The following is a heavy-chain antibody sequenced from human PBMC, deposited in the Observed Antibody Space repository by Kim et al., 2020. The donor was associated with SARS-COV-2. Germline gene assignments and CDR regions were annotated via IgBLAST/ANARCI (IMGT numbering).Heavy chain of an antibody. D-gene: IGHD3-10*01. CDR2: LSSNGGST. V-gene: IGHV3-64D*06. Sequence: GGSLRLSCSASGFTFSSYAMHWVRQAPGKGLEYVSALSSNGGSTYYADSVKGRFTISRDNSKNTPYLQMSSLRAEDTAVYYCVKSHLWFGELFYGMDVWGQGTTVTVSS. CDR1: GFTFSSYA. CDR3: VKSHLWFGELFYGMDV. J-gene: IGHJ6*02.